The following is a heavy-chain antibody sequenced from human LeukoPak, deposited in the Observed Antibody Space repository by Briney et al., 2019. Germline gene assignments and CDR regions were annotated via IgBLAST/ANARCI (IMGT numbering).Heavy chain of an antibody. CDR2: IIPIFGTA. CDR3: ARGDSGYDYGFDN. J-gene: IGHJ4*02. CDR1: GGTFSSHA. V-gene: IGHV1-69*05. Sequence: SVKVSCKASGGTFSSHAISWVRQAPGQGVEWVGGIIPIFGTANYAQKFQGRVTITTDESTSTGYMELRSLRSDDTAVYYCARGDSGYDYGFDNWGQGTLVTVSS. D-gene: IGHD5-12*01.